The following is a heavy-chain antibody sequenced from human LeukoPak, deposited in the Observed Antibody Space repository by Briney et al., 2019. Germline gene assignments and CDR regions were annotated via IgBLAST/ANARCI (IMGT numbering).Heavy chain of an antibody. V-gene: IGHV3-74*01. CDR3: ASNLRGSGSQPGNDY. J-gene: IGHJ4*02. CDR2: INGDGRNI. Sequence: GGSLRLSCVASGFTFSSYWMHWVRQDPRKGLVWVSRINGDGRNINYADSVRGRFTISRDNAKNTLYLQMNTLRVEDTAVYYCASNLRGSGSQPGNDYWGQGTLVTVSS. CDR1: GFTFSSYW. D-gene: IGHD3-10*01.